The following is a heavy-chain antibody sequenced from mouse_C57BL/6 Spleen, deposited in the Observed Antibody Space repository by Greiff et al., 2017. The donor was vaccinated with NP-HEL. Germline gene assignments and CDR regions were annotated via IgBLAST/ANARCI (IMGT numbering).Heavy chain of an antibody. J-gene: IGHJ4*01. V-gene: IGHV5-4*01. CDR1: GFTFRSYA. Sequence: EVQLVESGGGLVKPGGSLKLSCAASGFTFRSYAMSWVRQTPEKRLEWVATISDGGSYTYYPDNVKGRFTISRDNAKNNLYLQMSHLKSEDTAMYYCARAGPYYAMDYWGQGTSVTVSS. CDR3: ARAGPYYAMDY. CDR2: ISDGGSYT.